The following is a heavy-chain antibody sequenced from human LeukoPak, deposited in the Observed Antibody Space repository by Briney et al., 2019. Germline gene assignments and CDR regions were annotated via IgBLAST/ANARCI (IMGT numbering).Heavy chain of an antibody. CDR2: IYYSGST. V-gene: IGHV4-39*01. J-gene: IGHJ4*02. D-gene: IGHD3-10*01. CDR1: GGSISRRSYY. CDR3: ASPPMIRGVIADY. Sequence: SETPSLTCTVSGGSISRRSYYWGWIRQPPGKGLEWIGSIYYSGSTYYNPSLKSRVTLSVDTSKNQFYLKLTSVTAADTAVYYCASPPMIRGVIADYWGQGALVTVSS.